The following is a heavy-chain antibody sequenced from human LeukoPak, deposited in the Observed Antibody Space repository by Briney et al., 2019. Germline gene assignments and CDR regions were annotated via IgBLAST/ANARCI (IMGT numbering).Heavy chain of an antibody. CDR1: GASIRSYY. V-gene: IGHV4-59*08. CDR3: ARQGIAAEHDAFDI. CDR2: IYYSGST. Sequence: SETLSLTCSVSGASIRSYYWSWIRQPPGKGLEWIGYIYYSGSTNYNPSLKSRVTISVDTSKNQFSLKLSSVTAADTAVYYCARQGIAAEHDAFDIWGQGTMVTVSS. D-gene: IGHD6-13*01. J-gene: IGHJ3*02.